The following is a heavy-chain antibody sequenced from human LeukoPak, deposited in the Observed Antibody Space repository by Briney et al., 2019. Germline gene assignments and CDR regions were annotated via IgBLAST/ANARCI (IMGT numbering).Heavy chain of an antibody. V-gene: IGHV3-21*01. CDR1: GFTFSTYN. J-gene: IGHJ4*02. CDR2: ITSSSSYI. Sequence: GGSLRLSCAASGFTFSTYNMNWVRQAPGKGLEWVSSITSSSSYIYYADSVKGRFTISRDNAKNSLYLQMNSLRAEGTAVYYCAREGVRWGTFDYWGQGTLVTVSS. D-gene: IGHD3-16*01. CDR3: AREGVRWGTFDY.